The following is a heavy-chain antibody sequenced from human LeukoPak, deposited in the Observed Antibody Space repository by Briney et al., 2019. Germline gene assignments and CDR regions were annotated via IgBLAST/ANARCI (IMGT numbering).Heavy chain of an antibody. CDR2: IIPIFGTA. J-gene: IGHJ6*03. CDR3: ARGVLRFSPYYYYYYMDV. Sequence: SVKVSCKASGGTFSSYAISWVRQAPGQGLEWMGGIIPIFGTANYAQKFQGRVTITADESTSTAYMELSSLRSEDTAVYYCARGVLRFSPYYYYYYMDVWGKGPRSPSP. D-gene: IGHD3-3*01. V-gene: IGHV1-69*13. CDR1: GGTFSSYA.